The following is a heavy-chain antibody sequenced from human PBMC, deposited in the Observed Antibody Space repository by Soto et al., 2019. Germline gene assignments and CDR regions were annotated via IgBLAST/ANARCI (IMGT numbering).Heavy chain of an antibody. CDR2: IRNKANSYTT. J-gene: IGHJ4*01. D-gene: IGHD1-26*01. CDR3: ARDSGKGAYFDY. CDR1: GFTFSDHY. Sequence: EVQLVESGGGLVQPGGSQRLSCAASGFTFSDHYMDWVRQAPGKGLEWVGRIRNKANSYTTDYAASVKGRFTISRDDSKESLYLQMNSLKTEDTAIYYCARDSGKGAYFDYWGHGTLDTVSS. V-gene: IGHV3-72*01.